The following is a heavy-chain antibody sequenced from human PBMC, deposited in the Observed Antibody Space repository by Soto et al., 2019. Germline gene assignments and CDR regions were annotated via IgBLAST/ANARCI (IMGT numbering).Heavy chain of an antibody. CDR1: GFTFGDYA. CDR3: VKDRDSRDLYYYYYYLDV. D-gene: IGHD3-10*01. CDR2: ISGSGGGI. Sequence: EVQLLESGGGLVQPGGSLRLSCVASGFTFGDYAMTWVRQAPGKGPEWVSGISGSGGGIYYADSLRGRFTISRDNSKNTLYLQMNSLRAEETAVYYCVKDRDSRDLYYYYYYLDVWGKGTTVTVSS. V-gene: IGHV3-23*01. J-gene: IGHJ6*03.